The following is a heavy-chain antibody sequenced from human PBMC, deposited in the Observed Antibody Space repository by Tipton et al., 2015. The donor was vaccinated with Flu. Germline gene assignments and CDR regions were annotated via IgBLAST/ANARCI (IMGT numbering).Heavy chain of an antibody. V-gene: IGHV3-48*03. Sequence: SLRLSCAASGFTFSSYEMNWVRQAPGKGLEWVSYISSSGSTIYYADSVKGRFTISRDNAKNSLYLQMNSLRAEDTAVYYWARDRSSGWYVKFEYWGQGTLVTLFS. CDR2: ISSSGSTI. CDR1: GFTFSSYE. D-gene: IGHD6-19*01. CDR3: ARDRSSGWYVKFEY. J-gene: IGHJ4*02.